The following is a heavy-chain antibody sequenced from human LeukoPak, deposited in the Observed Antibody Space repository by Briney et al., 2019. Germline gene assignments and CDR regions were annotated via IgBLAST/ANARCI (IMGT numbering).Heavy chain of an antibody. CDR1: GFSFSSYW. CDR3: ARAHHNYYGGCYDH. Sequence: GGSLRLSCVASGFSFSSYWMYWVRHAPGKGLVGVYRINGGGSTTHYADSVKGRFTISRDKAKNTLYLQMNSLRAEDTAVYYCARAHHNYYGGCYDHWGRGTLVTVSS. J-gene: IGHJ4*02. V-gene: IGHV3-74*01. CDR2: INGGGSTT. D-gene: IGHD4-23*01.